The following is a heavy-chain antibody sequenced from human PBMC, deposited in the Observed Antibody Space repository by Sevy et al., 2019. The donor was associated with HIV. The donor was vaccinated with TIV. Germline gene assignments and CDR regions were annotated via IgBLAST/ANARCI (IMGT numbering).Heavy chain of an antibody. V-gene: IGHV1-18*01. J-gene: IGHJ3*02. Sequence: SSVKVSCKASGYTFTSYGISWVGQAPGQGLEWMGWISAYNRNTNYSQKLQGRVTMSTDTSTSTAYMELRSLRSDDTAVSYSASDRVGRSSISWHRIDAFDIWGQGTPVTVSS. D-gene: IGHD6-13*01. CDR2: ISAYNRNT. CDR1: GYTFTSYG. CDR3: ASDRVGRSSISWHRIDAFDI.